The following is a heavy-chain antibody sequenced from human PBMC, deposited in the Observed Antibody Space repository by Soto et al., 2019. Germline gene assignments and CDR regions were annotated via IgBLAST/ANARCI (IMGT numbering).Heavy chain of an antibody. Sequence: SETLSLTCTVSGCSISCYYWSWLRQPPGKGLEWIGYIYYSGSTNYNPSLKSRVTISVDTSKNQFSLKLSSVTAADTAVYYCAREFGDCSSTSCYDAFDIWGQGTMVTVSS. CDR3: AREFGDCSSTSCYDAFDI. CDR2: IYYSGST. V-gene: IGHV4-59*01. CDR1: GCSISCYY. D-gene: IGHD2-2*01. J-gene: IGHJ3*02.